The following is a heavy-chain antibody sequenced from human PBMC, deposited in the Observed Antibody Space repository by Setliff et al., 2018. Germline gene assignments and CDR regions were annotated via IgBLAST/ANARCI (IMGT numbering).Heavy chain of an antibody. V-gene: IGHV4-59*08. Sequence: LSLTCTVSGGSISSDYWSWIRQPPGKGLEWIGYINYSGSTTYSPSLKSRVTISIDTSKNQFSLKLTSVTAADTAVYYCARKVAGRGWFDPWGQGSLVTVSS. D-gene: IGHD1-26*01. CDR2: INYSGST. J-gene: IGHJ5*02. CDR1: GGSISSDY. CDR3: ARKVAGRGWFDP.